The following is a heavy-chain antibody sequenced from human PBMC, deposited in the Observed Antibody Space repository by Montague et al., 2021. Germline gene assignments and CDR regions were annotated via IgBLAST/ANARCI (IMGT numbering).Heavy chain of an antibody. V-gene: IGHV3-7*01. Sequence: SLRLSCAASGFTFSSYWMAWVRQAPGKGLEWVANINQDGNDKCYVDSVRGRFTISRDNAKKSLYLQMNSLRVDDTAVYYCANTKMDYWGQGMLVIVS. J-gene: IGHJ4*02. CDR1: GFTFSSYW. D-gene: IGHD2-8*01. CDR2: INQDGNDK. CDR3: ANTKMDY.